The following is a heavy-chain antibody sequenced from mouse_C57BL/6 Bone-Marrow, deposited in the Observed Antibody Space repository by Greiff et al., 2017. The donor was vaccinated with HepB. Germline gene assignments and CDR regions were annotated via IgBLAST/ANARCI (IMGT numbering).Heavy chain of an antibody. CDR3: ARRHYYGSYYYAMDY. V-gene: IGHV1-69*01. CDR1: GYTFTSYW. J-gene: IGHJ4*01. CDR2: IDPSDSYT. D-gene: IGHD1-1*01. Sequence: VQLQQPGAELVMPGASVKLSCKASGYTFTSYWMHWVKPRPGQGLEWIGEIDPSDSYTNYNQKFKGKSTLTVDKSSSTAYMQLSSLTSEDSAVYYCARRHYYGSYYYAMDYWGQGTSVTVSS.